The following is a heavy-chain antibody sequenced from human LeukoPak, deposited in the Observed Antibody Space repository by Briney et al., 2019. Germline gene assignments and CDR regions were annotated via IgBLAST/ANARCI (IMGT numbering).Heavy chain of an antibody. J-gene: IGHJ4*02. V-gene: IGHV1-2*02. CDR3: ERDIGEYSSGRRGH. Sequence: SVTVSFKSSGYTFTRYYMHWVGQAPGQGREWMGGIRLDSGGTNYAQKFQGRVTMTRDTSISTTYKELSRLRSDDKGVDYCERDIGEYSSGRRGHWGQGTLVTVSS. D-gene: IGHD6-19*01. CDR2: IRLDSGGT. CDR1: GYTFTRYY.